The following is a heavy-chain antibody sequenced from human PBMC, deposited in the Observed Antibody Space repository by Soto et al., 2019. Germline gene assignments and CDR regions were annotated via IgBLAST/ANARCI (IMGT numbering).Heavy chain of an antibody. Sequence: PGGSLRLSCAASGFTFSSYWMHWVRQAPGKGLVWVSRINTDGGSTNYADSVKGRFTISRDNAKNTLDPQMTSLTDDDTAVYYCAREVSWNYFDYWGQGALVTVSS. CDR1: GFTFSSYW. CDR3: AREVSWNYFDY. V-gene: IGHV3-74*01. CDR2: INTDGGST. J-gene: IGHJ4*02. D-gene: IGHD6-13*01.